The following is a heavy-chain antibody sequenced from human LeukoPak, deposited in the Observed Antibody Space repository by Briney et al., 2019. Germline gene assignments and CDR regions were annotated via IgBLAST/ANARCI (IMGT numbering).Heavy chain of an antibody. V-gene: IGHV3-13*04. D-gene: IGHD1-26*01. Sequence: GGSLILSCATSGFTFSNYDMFWVRQTTGKGLEWVSTIGAADDTYYPGSVRGRFTISRESAKDSLYLQMNSLRAGDTAVYYCARGSGSHFDYWGQGTLVTVSS. CDR1: GFTFSNYD. CDR2: IGAADDT. CDR3: ARGSGSHFDY. J-gene: IGHJ4*02.